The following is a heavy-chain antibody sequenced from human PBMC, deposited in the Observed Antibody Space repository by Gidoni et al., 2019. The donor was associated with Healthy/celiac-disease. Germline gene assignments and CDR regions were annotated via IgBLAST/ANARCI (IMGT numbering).Heavy chain of an antibody. J-gene: IGHJ4*02. D-gene: IGHD6-13*01. CDR2: IKQDGSEK. CDR3: ARESWYWDHFDY. CDR1: GFTFSSYW. Sequence: EVQLEESGGGLVQPGGALRLSWAASGFTFSSYWMSWVRQAPGKGLEWVANIKQDGSEKYYVDSVKGRFTISRDNAKNSLYLQMNSLRAEDTAVYYCARESWYWDHFDYWGQGTLVTVSS. V-gene: IGHV3-7*01.